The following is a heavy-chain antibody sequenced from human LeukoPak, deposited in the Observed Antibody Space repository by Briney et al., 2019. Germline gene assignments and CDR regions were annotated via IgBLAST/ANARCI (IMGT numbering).Heavy chain of an antibody. Sequence: PGGSLRLSCAAFGFTFSNYEFNWVRQAPGKGLEWVSYISSSGRNIYYADSVKGRFTISRDNAKNSLYLQMNSLRAEDTAVYYCARDLVQLWSKDYWGQGTLVTVSS. V-gene: IGHV3-48*03. CDR3: ARDLVQLWSKDY. CDR1: GFTFSNYE. J-gene: IGHJ4*02. CDR2: ISSSGRNI. D-gene: IGHD5-18*01.